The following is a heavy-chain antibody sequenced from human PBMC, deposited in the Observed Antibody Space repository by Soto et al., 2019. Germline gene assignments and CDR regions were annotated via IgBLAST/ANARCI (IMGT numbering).Heavy chain of an antibody. CDR1: GFTFRTYW. CDR3: ARAMTVTTIYCHY. J-gene: IGHJ4*02. Sequence: VQLVESGGGLVQPGGSLTLSCAASGFTFRTYWMTWVRQAPGKGLEWVALISSDGSNKYYADSVKGRFTISRDDSKNTLYLQMNTVRPEDTAVYYCARAMTVTTIYCHYWGQGTLVTVSS. D-gene: IGHD4-17*01. CDR2: ISSDGSNK. V-gene: IGHV3-30-3*01.